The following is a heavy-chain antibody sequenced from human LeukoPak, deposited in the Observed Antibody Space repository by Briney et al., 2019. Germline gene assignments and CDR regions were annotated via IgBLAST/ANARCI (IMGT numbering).Heavy chain of an antibody. CDR2: IKEDGSEI. CDR1: GFTLSTYW. CDR3: ARDSDGTVFDY. J-gene: IGHJ4*02. D-gene: IGHD2-15*01. Sequence: AGGSLRLSCAASGFTLSTYWMSWLRQAPGKGLEWVAQIKEDGSEIHSVDSIRGRFTISRDNAKNSLYLQMNSLRIEDTAVYYCARDSDGTVFDYWGQGTLVTVSS. V-gene: IGHV3-7*04.